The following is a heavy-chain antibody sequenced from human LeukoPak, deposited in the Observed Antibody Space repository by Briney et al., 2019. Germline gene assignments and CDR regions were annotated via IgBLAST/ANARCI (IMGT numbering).Heavy chain of an antibody. CDR1: GGSISSSSYY. CDR2: IYYSGST. D-gene: IGHD6-13*01. J-gene: IGHJ3*02. Sequence: PSETLSLTCTVSGGSISSSSYYWGWIRQPPGKGLEWIGSIYYSGSTYYNPSLKSRVTISVDTSKNQFSLKLSSVTAADTAVYYCARDNTGYSSSWYNAFDIWGQGTMVTVSS. CDR3: ARDNTGYSSSWYNAFDI. V-gene: IGHV4-39*07.